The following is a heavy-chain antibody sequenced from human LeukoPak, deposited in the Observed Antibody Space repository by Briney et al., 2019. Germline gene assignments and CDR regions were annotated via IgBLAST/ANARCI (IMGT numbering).Heavy chain of an antibody. J-gene: IGHJ4*02. D-gene: IGHD3-9*01. CDR1: GFTFSSYS. CDR3: ARDAGRYFDWLGY. CDR2: ISSGSGSSI. Sequence: PGGSLRLSCAASGFTFSSYSMNWVRQAPGKGLEWVSYISSGSGSSIYYADSVKGRFSISRDNAKNSLYLQMNSLRAEDTAVYYCARDAGRYFDWLGYWGQGTLVTVSS. V-gene: IGHV3-48*01.